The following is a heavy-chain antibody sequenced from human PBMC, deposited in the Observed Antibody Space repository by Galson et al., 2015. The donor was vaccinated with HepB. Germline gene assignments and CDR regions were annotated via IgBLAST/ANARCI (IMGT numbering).Heavy chain of an antibody. Sequence: SLRLSCAASGFTFSSYAMSWVRQAPGKGLEWVSAISCSGGSTYSADSVKGRFTISRDNSKNLQYLEMNSLGAEDTVVYYCAKDTLPVSSNAFDIGGQGTMVTASS. CDR1: GFTFSSYA. CDR3: AKDTLPVSSNAFDI. J-gene: IGHJ3*02. V-gene: IGHV3-23*01. D-gene: IGHD3-16*01. CDR2: ISCSGGST.